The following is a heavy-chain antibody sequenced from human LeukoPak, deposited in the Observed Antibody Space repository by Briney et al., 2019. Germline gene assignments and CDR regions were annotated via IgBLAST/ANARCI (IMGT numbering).Heavy chain of an antibody. CDR2: INPNSGGT. D-gene: IGHD5-24*01. CDR3: ARDGGKDGYNEHWFDP. V-gene: IGHV1-2*02. CDR1: GYTFTGYY. Sequence: ASVKVSCKASGYTFTGYYMHWVRQAPGQGLEWMGWINPNSGGTNYAQKFQGRVTMTRDTSISTAYMELSRLRSDDTAVYYCARDGGKDGYNEHWFDPWGQGTLVTVSS. J-gene: IGHJ5*02.